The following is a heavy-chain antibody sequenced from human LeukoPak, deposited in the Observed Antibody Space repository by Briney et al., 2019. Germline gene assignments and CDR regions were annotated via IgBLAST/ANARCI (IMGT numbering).Heavy chain of an antibody. J-gene: IGHJ6*02. Sequence: SETLSLTCTVSGGSISSYYWSWIRQPPGKGLEWIGYIYYSGSTNYNPSLKSRVTISVDTSKNQFSLKLSSVTAADTAVYYCASGMGGYDWSYYYYGMDVWGQGTTVTVSS. D-gene: IGHD5-12*01. CDR1: GGSISSYY. CDR2: IYYSGST. V-gene: IGHV4-59*01. CDR3: ASGMGGYDWSYYYYGMDV.